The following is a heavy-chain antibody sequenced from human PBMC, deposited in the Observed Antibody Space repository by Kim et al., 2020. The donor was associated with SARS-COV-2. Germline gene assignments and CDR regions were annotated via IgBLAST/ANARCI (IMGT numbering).Heavy chain of an antibody. V-gene: IGHV4-4*07. J-gene: IGHJ6*02. Sequence: TTYNPSLKSRVTMSVDTSKNQFSLKLSSVTAADTAVYYCARDKGDYGMDVWGQGTTVTVSS. CDR2: T. CDR3: ARDKGDYGMDV.